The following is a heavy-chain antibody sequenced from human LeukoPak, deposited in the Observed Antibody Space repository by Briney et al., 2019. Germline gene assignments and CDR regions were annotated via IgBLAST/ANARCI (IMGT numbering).Heavy chain of an antibody. J-gene: IGHJ6*02. CDR2: INAGNGNT. CDR3: ARMYYDFWSGYRSPSSCMDV. D-gene: IGHD3-3*01. Sequence: GASVTVSCTASGYTFTSYAMHWVRQAPGQRLEWMGWINAGNGNTKYSQKFQGRVTITRDTSASTAYMELSSLRSEDTAVYYRARMYYDFWSGYRSPSSCMDVWGQGTTVTVSS. V-gene: IGHV1-3*01. CDR1: GYTFTSYA.